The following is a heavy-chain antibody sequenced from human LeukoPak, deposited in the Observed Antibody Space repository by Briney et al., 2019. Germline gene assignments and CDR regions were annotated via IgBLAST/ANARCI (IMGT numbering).Heavy chain of an antibody. J-gene: IGHJ4*02. CDR1: GFTVSYNY. Sequence: PGGSLRLSCAASGFTVSYNYMTWVRQAPGKGLEWVSVIYSGGSTYYADSVKGRFTISRDNSKNTLYLQMNSLRAEDTAVYYCARDAHYYYDSSGSDYWGQGTLVTVSS. CDR2: IYSGGST. D-gene: IGHD3-22*01. V-gene: IGHV3-66*01. CDR3: ARDAHYYYDSSGSDY.